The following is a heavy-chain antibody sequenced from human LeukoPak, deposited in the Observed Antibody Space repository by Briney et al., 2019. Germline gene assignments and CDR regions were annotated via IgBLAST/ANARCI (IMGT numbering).Heavy chain of an antibody. J-gene: IGHJ6*02. CDR3: ARTTAIYYYGMDV. Sequence: PGGSLRLSCAASGFTVSSNYMSWVRQAPVKGLEWVSVIYSGGSTYYADSVKGRFTISRDNSKNTLYLQMNSLRAEDTAVYYCARTTAIYYYGMDVWGQGTTVTVSS. CDR2: IYSGGST. V-gene: IGHV3-66*01. CDR1: GFTVSSNY. D-gene: IGHD2-21*02.